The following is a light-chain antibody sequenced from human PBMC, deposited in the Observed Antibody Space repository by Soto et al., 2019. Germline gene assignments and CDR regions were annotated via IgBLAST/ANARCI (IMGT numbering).Light chain of an antibody. J-gene: IGKJ1*01. Sequence: DIQMTQSPSSLSAFVGDRVTITCRASQSITNFLNWYQQKPGKAPKLLIFGASSLESGVASRFSGTGSGTDFTLTISSLRPEDFAMYYCQQSYGNPWTFGQGTRVEIK. CDR3: QQSYGNPWT. CDR2: GAS. CDR1: QSITNF. V-gene: IGKV1-39*01.